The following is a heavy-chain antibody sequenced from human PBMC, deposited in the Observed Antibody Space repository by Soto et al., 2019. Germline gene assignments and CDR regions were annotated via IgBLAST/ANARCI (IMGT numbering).Heavy chain of an antibody. CDR2: VNPDTGVA. V-gene: IGHV1-2*02. Sequence: ASVKVSCKASGYTFTDYFVHWVRLAPGQGLEWMGWVNPDTGVATFPQKFQGRVTVTRDASINTDYMELTHLTSEDTGIYYCARDPIRGGVQYFFDFWGRGNQVTVCS. J-gene: IGHJ4*02. D-gene: IGHD3-16*01. CDR1: GYTFTDYF. CDR3: ARDPIRGGVQYFFDF.